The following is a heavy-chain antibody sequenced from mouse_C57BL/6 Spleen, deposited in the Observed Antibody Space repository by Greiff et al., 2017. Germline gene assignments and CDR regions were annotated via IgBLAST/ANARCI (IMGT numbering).Heavy chain of an antibody. CDR3: ESQGESDFDV. CDR1: GYAFSSSW. V-gene: IGHV1-82*01. CDR2: ICPGDGDT. Sequence: VKLVESGPELVKPGASVKISCKASGYAFSSSWMNWVKQRPGKGLEWIGRICPGDGDTNYNGKFKGNATQTADKSYSTAYIQLSSQTAEDSAVYCDESQGESDFDVWGKGTTLTVSS. J-gene: IGHJ2*01.